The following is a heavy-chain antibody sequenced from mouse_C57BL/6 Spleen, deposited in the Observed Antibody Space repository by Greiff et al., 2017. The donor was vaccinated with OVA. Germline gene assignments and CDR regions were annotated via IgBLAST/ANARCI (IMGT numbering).Heavy chain of an antibody. CDR3: ARHGDGYSDY. CDR2: ISSGGSYT. J-gene: IGHJ2*01. V-gene: IGHV5-6*01. Sequence: EVNVVESGGDLVKPGGSLKLSCAASGFTFSSYGMSWVRQTPDTRLEWVATISSGGSYTYYPDSVKGRFTISRDNAKNTLFLQMSSLKSEDTAMYYGARHGDGYSDYWGQGTTLTVSS. D-gene: IGHD2-3*01. CDR1: GFTFSSYG.